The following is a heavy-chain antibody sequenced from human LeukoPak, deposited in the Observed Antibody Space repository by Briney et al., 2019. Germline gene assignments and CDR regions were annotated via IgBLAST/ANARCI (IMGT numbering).Heavy chain of an antibody. Sequence: SETLSLTCTVSGGSISSSSYYWSWIRQPAGKGLEWIGRIYTSGGTNYNPSLKSRVTMSVDTSKNQFSLKLTSVTAADTAVYYCARGYGSTTLPYYMDVWGKGTTVTVSS. D-gene: IGHD1-1*01. CDR2: IYTSGGT. CDR1: GGSISSSSYY. V-gene: IGHV4-61*02. CDR3: ARGYGSTTLPYYMDV. J-gene: IGHJ6*03.